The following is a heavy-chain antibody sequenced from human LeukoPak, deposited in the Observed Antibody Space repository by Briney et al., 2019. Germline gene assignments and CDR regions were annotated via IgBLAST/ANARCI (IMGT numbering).Heavy chain of an antibody. CDR3: VKGDRSRWYYFDY. CDR1: GFTFSSYA. CDR2: ISGNGGST. Sequence: GGSLRLSCSASGFTFSSYAMHWVRQAPGKGLEYVSAISGNGGSTYYADSVKGRFTISRDNSKNTLYLQMSSLRAEGTAVYYCVKGDRSRWYYFDYWGQGTLVTVSS. D-gene: IGHD6-13*01. V-gene: IGHV3-64D*09. J-gene: IGHJ4*02.